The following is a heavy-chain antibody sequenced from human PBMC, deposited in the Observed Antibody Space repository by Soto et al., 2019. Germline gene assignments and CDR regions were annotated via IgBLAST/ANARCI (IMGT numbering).Heavy chain of an antibody. CDR3: ATRGQVPAAKGTFDY. Sequence: GASVKVSCKASGGTFSSYTISWVRQAPGQGLEWMGRIIPILGIANYAQKFQGRVTITADKSTSTAYMELSSLRSEDTAVYYCATRGQVPAAKGTFDYWGQGTLVTVSS. D-gene: IGHD2-2*01. V-gene: IGHV1-69*02. CDR2: IIPILGIA. CDR1: GGTFSSYT. J-gene: IGHJ4*02.